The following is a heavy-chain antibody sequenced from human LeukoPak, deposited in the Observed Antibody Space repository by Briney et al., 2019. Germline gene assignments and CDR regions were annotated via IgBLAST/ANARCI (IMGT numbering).Heavy chain of an antibody. CDR3: VKGFVVLWFGELLSVDY. CDR2: ITTGSSYT. Sequence: PGGSLRLSCAASGFTFSDYSMNWVRQAPGKGLEWVSSITTGSSYTYYADSVKGRFTISRDNAKNSLYLQMNNLRAEDTAVYYCVKGFVVLWFGELLSVDYWGQGTLVTVSS. D-gene: IGHD3-10*01. V-gene: IGHV3-21*04. J-gene: IGHJ4*02. CDR1: GFTFSDYS.